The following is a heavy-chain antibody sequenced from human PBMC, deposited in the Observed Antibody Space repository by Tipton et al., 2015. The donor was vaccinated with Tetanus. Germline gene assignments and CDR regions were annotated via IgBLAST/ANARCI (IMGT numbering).Heavy chain of an antibody. CDR3: ARHAGAGATIWGTDY. V-gene: IGHV4-34*01. J-gene: IGHJ4*02. D-gene: IGHD3-9*01. CDR1: GGSISSYY. Sequence: TLSLTCTVPGGSISSYYWSWIRQPPGKGLEWIGEINHSGSTNYNPSLKSRVTISVDTSKNQFSLELTSVTAADTAVYYCARHAGAGATIWGTDYWGQGTLVTVSS. CDR2: INHSGST.